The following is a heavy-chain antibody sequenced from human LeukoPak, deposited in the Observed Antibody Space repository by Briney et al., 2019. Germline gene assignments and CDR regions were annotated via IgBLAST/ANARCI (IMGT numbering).Heavy chain of an antibody. CDR2: ISVYNGDT. J-gene: IGHJ3*02. Sequence: ASVKVSCKASGYTFTDYGITWVRQAPGQGLEWLGWISVYNGDTNYAQNLQGRVTMTTDTSTSTAYMELRSLRSDDTAVYYCARVNGASRLAFDIWGQGTMVTVSS. CDR3: ARVNGASRLAFDI. D-gene: IGHD4-17*01. V-gene: IGHV1-18*01. CDR1: GYTFTDYG.